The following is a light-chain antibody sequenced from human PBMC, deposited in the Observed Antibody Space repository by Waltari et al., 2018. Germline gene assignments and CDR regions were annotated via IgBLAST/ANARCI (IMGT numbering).Light chain of an antibody. J-gene: IGLJ3*02. CDR3: QSTDNSNTYLYWM. CDR2: KDN. V-gene: IGLV3-25*03. Sequence: SYDLTQPPSVSVSPGQTARIPCSGDTLTKQYAYWYQQKPGPAPVLVIYKDNERPSGIPERFSGSSSGTTVTLTISGVQAEDETDYYCQSTDNSNTYLYWMFGGGTKLTVL. CDR1: TLTKQY.